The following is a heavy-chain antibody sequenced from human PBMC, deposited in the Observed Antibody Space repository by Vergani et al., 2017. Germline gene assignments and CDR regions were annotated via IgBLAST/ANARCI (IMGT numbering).Heavy chain of an antibody. CDR2: IRTSENGGTS. V-gene: IGHV3-49*04. CDR1: GFPFHDFG. D-gene: IGHD5-18*01. CDR3: TRGYKYGYD. Sequence: EVKLVESGGGLVQPGQSLRLACITSGFPFHDFGINWVRQAPGKGLEWISLIRTSENGGTSHYAASVAGRFSISRDDSKSVAYLQMDGLKTDDTATYYCTRGYKYGYDWGQGTLVTVSS. J-gene: IGHJ4*02.